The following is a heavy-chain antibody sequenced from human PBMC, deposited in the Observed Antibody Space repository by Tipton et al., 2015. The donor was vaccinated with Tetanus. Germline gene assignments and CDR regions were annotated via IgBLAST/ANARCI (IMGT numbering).Heavy chain of an antibody. CDR2: IYYSGST. CDR1: GGSFSGYY. Sequence: LRLSCAVYGGSFSGYYWSWIRQPPGKGLEWIGSIYYSGSTYYNPSLRSRVTMSVDTSKIQFSLKVSSVTAADTAVYYCARLSSSANDAHAFDIWGQGTMVTVSS. D-gene: IGHD3-22*01. J-gene: IGHJ3*02. V-gene: IGHV4-34*01. CDR3: ARLSSSANDAHAFDI.